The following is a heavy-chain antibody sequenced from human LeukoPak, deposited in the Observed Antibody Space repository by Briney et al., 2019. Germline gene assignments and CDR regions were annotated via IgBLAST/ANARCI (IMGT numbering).Heavy chain of an antibody. J-gene: IGHJ4*02. D-gene: IGHD5-24*01. CDR3: AKGEMATSN. V-gene: IGHV3-23*01. Sequence: GGSLRLSCAASGFTFDDYAMHWVRQAPGGGLEWVASLGRSGGSKNYADSVKGRFTISRDNSKNTLFLQMNSLRVEDSAIYYCAKGEMATSNWGQGTLVTVSS. CDR2: LGRSGGSK. CDR1: GFTFDDYA.